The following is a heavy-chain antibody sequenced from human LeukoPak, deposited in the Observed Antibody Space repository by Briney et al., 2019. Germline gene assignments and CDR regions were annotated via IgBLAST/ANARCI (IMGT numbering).Heavy chain of an antibody. Sequence: GGSLRLSCAASRFTFSAYPMHWVRQAPGKGLEWVAVISYDGSNKYYADSVKGRFTISRDNSKNTLYLHMNSLRADDTAVYYCARDIVPYSSGWSGGFDYWGQGTLATVSS. CDR2: ISYDGSNK. V-gene: IGHV3-30*04. J-gene: IGHJ4*02. D-gene: IGHD6-19*01. CDR3: ARDIVPYSSGWSGGFDY. CDR1: RFTFSAYP.